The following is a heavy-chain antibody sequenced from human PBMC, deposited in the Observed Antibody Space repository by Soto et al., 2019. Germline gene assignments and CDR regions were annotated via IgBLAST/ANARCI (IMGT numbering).Heavy chain of an antibody. CDR1: GFTFSSYA. J-gene: IGHJ4*02. CDR3: AKALRINMVRAVSHAFDY. CDR2: ISGSGGST. D-gene: IGHD3-10*01. Sequence: GGSLGLFCAASGFTFSSYAMSRVRQAPGKGLEWVSAISGSGGSTYYADSVKGRFTISRDNSKNTLYLQMNSLRAEDTAVYYCAKALRINMVRAVSHAFDYSGQGTLVTGAS. V-gene: IGHV3-23*01.